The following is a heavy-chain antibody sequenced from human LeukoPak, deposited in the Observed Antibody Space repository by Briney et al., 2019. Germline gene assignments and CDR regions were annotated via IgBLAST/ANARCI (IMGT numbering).Heavy chain of an antibody. J-gene: IGHJ4*02. D-gene: IGHD6-19*01. Sequence: SETLSLTCTGSGGSISSSSYYWGWIRQPPGKGLEWIGSIYYSGSTYYNPSLKSRVTISVDTSKNQFSLKLSSVTAADTAVYYCARSSIAVAGPYYFDYWGQGTLVTVSS. CDR2: IYYSGST. CDR3: ARSSIAVAGPYYFDY. CDR1: GGSISSSSYY. V-gene: IGHV4-39*01.